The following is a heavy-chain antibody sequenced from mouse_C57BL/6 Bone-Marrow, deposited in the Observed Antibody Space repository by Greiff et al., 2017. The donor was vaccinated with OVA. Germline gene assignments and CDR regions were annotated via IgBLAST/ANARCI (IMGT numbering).Heavy chain of an antibody. CDR2: IHPTSGGT. D-gene: IGHD2-2*01. V-gene: IGHV1-64*01. CDR3: ATLWLRREFDY. J-gene: IGHJ3*01. CDR1: GYTFTSYW. Sequence: QVQLQQPGAELVKPGASVKLSCKASGYTFTSYWMHWVKQRPGQGLEWIGMIHPTSGGTNYNEKFKSKATLTVDKSSSTAYMQLSSLTSEDSAVYYCATLWLRREFDYWGQGTLVTVSA.